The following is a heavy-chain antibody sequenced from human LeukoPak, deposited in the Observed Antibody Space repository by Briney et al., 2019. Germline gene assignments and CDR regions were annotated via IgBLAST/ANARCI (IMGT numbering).Heavy chain of an antibody. V-gene: IGHV4-4*07. CDR2: VFPTGST. Sequence: PSETLSLTCTVSGGSIRSHYWSWIRQPAGKGLERIGRVFPTGSTDYNPSLKSRLIISADESKNQFSLNLTSVTAADTAVYFCARARQTGCSGSWYDYWGQGTLVTVSS. CDR3: ARARQTGCSGSWYDY. CDR1: GGSIRSHY. J-gene: IGHJ4*02. D-gene: IGHD6-13*01.